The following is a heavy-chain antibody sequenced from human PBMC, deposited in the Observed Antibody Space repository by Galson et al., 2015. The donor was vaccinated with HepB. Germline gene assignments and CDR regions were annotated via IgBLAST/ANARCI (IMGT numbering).Heavy chain of an antibody. CDR3: VRDMVVVPADYYYYGMDV. J-gene: IGHJ6*02. D-gene: IGHD2-2*01. CDR1: GGTFSSYA. Sequence: SVKVSCKASGGTFSSYAISWVRQAPGQGLEWMGGIIPIFGTANYAQKFQGRVTITADESTSTAYMELSSLRSEDTAVYYCVRDMVVVPADYYYYGMDVWGQGTTVTVSS. V-gene: IGHV1-69*13. CDR2: IIPIFGTA.